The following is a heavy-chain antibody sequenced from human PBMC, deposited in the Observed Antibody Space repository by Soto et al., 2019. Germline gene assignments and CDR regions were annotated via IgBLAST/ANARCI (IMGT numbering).Heavy chain of an antibody. CDR3: ARLPRGSGWRYYFDY. V-gene: IGHV4-61*01. CDR1: GGSVSSGSYY. Sequence: SETLSLTCTVSGGSVSSGSYYWSWIRQPPGKGLEWIGYIYYSGSTNYNPSLKSRATISVDTSKNQFSLKLSSVTAADTAVYYCARLPRGSGWRYYFDYWGQGTLVTVSS. J-gene: IGHJ4*02. D-gene: IGHD6-19*01. CDR2: IYYSGST.